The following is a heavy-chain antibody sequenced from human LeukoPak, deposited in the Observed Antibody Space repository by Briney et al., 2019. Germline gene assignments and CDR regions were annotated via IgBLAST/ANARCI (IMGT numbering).Heavy chain of an antibody. CDR3: ARDSPPGTARYHYYTDV. J-gene: IGHJ6*03. CDR1: GGSIDDYY. V-gene: IGHV4-4*07. D-gene: IGHD1-14*01. CDR2: IHTSGNT. Sequence: SEILSLTCTVSGGSIDDYYWSWIRQPAGRGLEWIGRIHTSGNTDYNPSLKSRVTMSLDTSKNQFSLTLRSVTAADTAVYYCARDSPPGTARYHYYTDVWGKGTTVTVSS.